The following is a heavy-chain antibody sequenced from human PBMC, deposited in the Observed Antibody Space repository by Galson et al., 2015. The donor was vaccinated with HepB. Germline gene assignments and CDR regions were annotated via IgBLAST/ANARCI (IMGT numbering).Heavy chain of an antibody. CDR2: INHSGST. CDR3: ARTVGATPLGYYFDY. J-gene: IGHJ4*02. CDR1: GGSFSGYY. V-gene: IGHV4-34*01. Sequence: SETLSLTCAVYGGSFSGYYWSWIRQPPGKGLEWIGEINHSGSTNYNPSLKSRVTISVDTSKNQFSLKLSSVTAADTAVYYCARTVGATPLGYYFDYWGQGTLVTVSS. D-gene: IGHD1-26*01.